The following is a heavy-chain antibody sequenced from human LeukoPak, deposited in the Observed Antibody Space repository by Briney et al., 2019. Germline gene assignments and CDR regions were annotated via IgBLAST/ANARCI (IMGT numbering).Heavy chain of an antibody. CDR2: ISSSSSYI. J-gene: IGHJ4*02. D-gene: IGHD3-10*01. CDR3: ASVDYYGSGNYYNDVDY. Sequence: GGSLRLSCAASGFTFSSYSMNWVRQAPGRGLEWVSSISSSSSYIYYADSVKGRFTISRDNAKNSLYLQMNSLRAEDTALYYCASVDYYGSGNYYNDVDYWGQGTLVTISS. V-gene: IGHV3-21*01. CDR1: GFTFSSYS.